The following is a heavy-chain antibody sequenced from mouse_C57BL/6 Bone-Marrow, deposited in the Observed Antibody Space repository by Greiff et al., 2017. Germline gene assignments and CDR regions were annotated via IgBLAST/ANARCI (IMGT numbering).Heavy chain of an antibody. CDR3: ARSAGSSYTWLAY. Sequence: EVQGVESGGGLVQPGGSLKLSCAASGFTFSDYYLYWVRQTPEKRLEWVAYISNGGGSTYYPDTVKGRFTISRDNAKNTLYLQMSRRKSEDTAMYYCARSAGSSYTWLAYWGQGTLVTVSA. CDR2: ISNGGGST. J-gene: IGHJ3*01. CDR1: GFTFSDYY. D-gene: IGHD1-1*01. V-gene: IGHV5-12*01.